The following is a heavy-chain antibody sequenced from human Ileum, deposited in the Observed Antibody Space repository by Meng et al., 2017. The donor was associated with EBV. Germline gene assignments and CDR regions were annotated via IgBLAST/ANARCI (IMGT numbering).Heavy chain of an antibody. CDR1: GYIFNNYG. CDR2: ISAYNGNT. V-gene: IGHV1-18*01. D-gene: IGHD1-14*01. CDR3: ARDLPGGTKGTWLDL. Sequence: QVQLVQSGAEVKKPGASVKVSCKASGYIFNNYGVSWVRQAPGQGPEWMGWISAYNGNTNYAQNFQGRFTMTTDTSTSTAYMELRSLRSDDTAVYYCARDLPGGTKGTWLDLWGQGTLGTVSS. J-gene: IGHJ5*02.